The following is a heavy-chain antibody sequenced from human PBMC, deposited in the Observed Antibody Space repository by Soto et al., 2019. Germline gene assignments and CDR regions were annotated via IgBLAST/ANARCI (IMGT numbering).Heavy chain of an antibody. CDR3: ARGTVRATVFYVLNYYYYGMDV. J-gene: IGHJ6*02. CDR2: IIPIFGTA. CDR1: GGTFSSYA. V-gene: IGHV1-69*01. D-gene: IGHD1-26*01. Sequence: QVQLVQSGAEVKKPGSSVKVSCKASGGTFSSYAISWVRQAPGQGLEWMGGIIPIFGTANYAQKFQGRVTITADESTSTAYMELSSLRSEDTAVYYCARGTVRATVFYVLNYYYYGMDVWGQGTTVTVSS.